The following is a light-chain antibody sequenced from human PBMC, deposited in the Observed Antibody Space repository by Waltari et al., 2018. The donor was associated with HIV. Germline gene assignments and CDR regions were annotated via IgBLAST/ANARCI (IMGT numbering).Light chain of an antibody. CDR3: QQSYSTPYT. CDR1: QSISSY. J-gene: IGKJ2*01. Sequence: DIKLTQSSSSLSASVGDRVSITCRASQSISSYLNWYQQKPGKAPNLLIYAASSLQSGVPSRFSGSGSGTDFTLTISSLQPEDFATYYCQQSYSTPYTFGQGTKLEIK. CDR2: AAS. V-gene: IGKV1-39*01.